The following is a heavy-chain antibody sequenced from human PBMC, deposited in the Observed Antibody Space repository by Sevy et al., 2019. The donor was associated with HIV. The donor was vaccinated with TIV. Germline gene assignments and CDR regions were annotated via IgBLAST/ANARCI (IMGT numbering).Heavy chain of an antibody. CDR2: ISSNGGST. V-gene: IGHV3-64D*06. J-gene: IGHJ6*02. Sequence: GGSLRLSCSASGFTFSSYAMHWVRQAPGKGLEYVSAISSNGGSTYYAHSVKGRFTISRDNSKNTLYLQMSSLRAEDTAVYYCVKGFGCSSTSCYEDYYGMDVWGQGTTVTVSS. CDR1: GFTFSSYA. D-gene: IGHD2-2*01. CDR3: VKGFGCSSTSCYEDYYGMDV.